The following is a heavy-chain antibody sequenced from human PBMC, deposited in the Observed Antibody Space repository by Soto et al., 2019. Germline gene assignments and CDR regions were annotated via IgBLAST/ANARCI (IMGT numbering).Heavy chain of an antibody. J-gene: IGHJ4*02. CDR1: GGSINSSYW. CDR3: AREVSGIQAFDY. D-gene: IGHD1-20*01. CDR2: ISHGEST. Sequence: QVQLQESGPGLVKPSETLSLTCVVSGGSINSSYWWNWVRQPPGKGLEWIGEISHGESTNFNPSLKSRATISVDKSKNHLSLKLDSVTAADTAVYYCAREVSGIQAFDYWGQGTLVTVSS. V-gene: IGHV4-4*02.